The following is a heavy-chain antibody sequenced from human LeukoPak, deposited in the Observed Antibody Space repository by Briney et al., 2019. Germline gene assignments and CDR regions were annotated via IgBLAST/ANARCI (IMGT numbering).Heavy chain of an antibody. J-gene: IGHJ4*02. D-gene: IGHD3-22*01. CDR3: AREGPLDSSGYYGIDY. V-gene: IGHV7-4-1*02. CDR1: GYTFTSYA. CDR2: INTNTGNP. Sequence: GASVKVSCMASGYTFTSYAMNWVRQAPGQGLEWMGWINTNTGNPTYAQGFTGRFVFSLDTSVSTAYLQISSLKAEDTAVYYCAREGPLDSSGYYGIDYWGQGTLVTVSS.